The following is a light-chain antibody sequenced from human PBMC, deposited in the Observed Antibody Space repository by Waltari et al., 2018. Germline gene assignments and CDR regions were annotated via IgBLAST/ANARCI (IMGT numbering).Light chain of an antibody. V-gene: IGLV2-11*01. Sequence: QSALTQPRSVSGSPGQSVTISCTGTTSDVGGYNYVSWYPLHPGKAPKFMIFDVNERPPGVPDRFSRSQSGNTASLTISGLQAEDEADYYCCSYAAKYSLVFGGGTKLTVL. CDR2: DVN. J-gene: IGLJ2*01. CDR1: TSDVGGYNY. CDR3: CSYAAKYSLV.